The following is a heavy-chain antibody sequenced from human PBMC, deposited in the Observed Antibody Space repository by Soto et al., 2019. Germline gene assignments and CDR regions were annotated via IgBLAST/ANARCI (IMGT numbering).Heavy chain of an antibody. CDR1: GDSVSSTSAA. D-gene: IGHD6-19*01. J-gene: IGHJ4*02. CDR2: TYYRSKWYS. V-gene: IGHV6-1*01. Sequence: SQTLSLTCAISGDSVSSTSAAWRCIRQSPSRGLEWLGRTYYRSKWYSDYAVSVKSRITINPDTSKNQFSLQLNSVTPEDTAVYYCARGSYYSGWVWGQGTLVTVSS. CDR3: ARGSYYSGWV.